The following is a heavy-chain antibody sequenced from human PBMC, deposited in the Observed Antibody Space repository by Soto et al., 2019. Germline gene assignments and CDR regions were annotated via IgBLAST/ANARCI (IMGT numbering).Heavy chain of an antibody. D-gene: IGHD3-3*01. Sequence: PGGPLRLSCAASGFTFSSYAMSWVRQAPGKGLEWVSAISGSGGSTYYADSVKGRFTISRDNSKNTLYLQMNSLRAEDTAVYYCAKDQGITIFGVVSEFDYWGQGTLVTVSS. CDR2: ISGSGGST. V-gene: IGHV3-23*01. CDR1: GFTFSSYA. J-gene: IGHJ4*02. CDR3: AKDQGITIFGVVSEFDY.